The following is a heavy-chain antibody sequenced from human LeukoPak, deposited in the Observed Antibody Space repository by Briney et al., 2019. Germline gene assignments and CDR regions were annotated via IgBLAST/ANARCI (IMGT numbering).Heavy chain of an antibody. Sequence: PGRSLRLSCAASGFTFSSYGMHWVRQAPGKGLEWVAVISYDGSIEYYADSVKGRFSISGDNSKNTLYLQMNCLRAEDTALYYCAKGISSGYFDYWGQGTLVTVSS. V-gene: IGHV3-30*18. CDR1: GFTFSSYG. CDR3: AKGISSGYFDY. D-gene: IGHD3-22*01. J-gene: IGHJ4*02. CDR2: ISYDGSIE.